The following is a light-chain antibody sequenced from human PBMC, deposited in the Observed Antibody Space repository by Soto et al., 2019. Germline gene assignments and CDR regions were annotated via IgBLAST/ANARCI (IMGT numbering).Light chain of an antibody. Sequence: QSVLTQPASVSGSPGQSIAISCTGTFSDVGGYDYVSWYQQHPDKAPKLMIYEVTKRPSGVSNRFSGSKSGNTASLTISGLQPEDEADYYCSSHTSGSTRVFGSGTKVTAL. CDR1: FSDVGGYDY. CDR3: SSHTSGSTRV. V-gene: IGLV2-14*01. CDR2: EVT. J-gene: IGLJ1*01.